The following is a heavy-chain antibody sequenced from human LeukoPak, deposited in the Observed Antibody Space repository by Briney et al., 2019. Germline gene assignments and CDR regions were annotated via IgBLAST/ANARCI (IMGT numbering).Heavy chain of an antibody. V-gene: IGHV3-21*01. J-gene: IGHJ4*02. CDR3: ARGGIGGWAPQAYYFDY. CDR1: GFTFSSNS. D-gene: IGHD6-19*01. Sequence: PGGSLRLSCAASGFTFSSNSMNWVRQAPGKGLEWVSSISSSSSYIYYADSVEGRFTISRDKAKNSLYLQMNSLGAEDTAVYYCARGGIGGWAPQAYYFDYWGQGTLVTVSS. CDR2: ISSSSSYI.